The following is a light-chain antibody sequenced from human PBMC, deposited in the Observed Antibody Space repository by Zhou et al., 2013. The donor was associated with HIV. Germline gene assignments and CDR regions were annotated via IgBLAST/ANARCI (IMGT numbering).Light chain of an antibody. Sequence: DIQMTQSPSSLSASVGDRVTITCRASQSIATYLHWYQQKPGKAPELLIFGASSLQAGVPLRFSGSGSGTHFTLTINSLQPEDFATYYCQQSYNSLSLTFGGGTRVE. CDR3: QQSYNSLSLT. J-gene: IGKJ4*01. CDR1: QSIATY. V-gene: IGKV1-39*01. CDR2: GAS.